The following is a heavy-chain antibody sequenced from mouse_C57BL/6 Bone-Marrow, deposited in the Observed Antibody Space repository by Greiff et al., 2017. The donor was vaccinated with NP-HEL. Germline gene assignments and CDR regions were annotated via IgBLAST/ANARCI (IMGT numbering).Heavy chain of an antibody. J-gene: IGHJ2*01. CDR2: IDPENGDT. Sequence: EVKLQQSGAELVRPGASVKLSCTASGFNIKDDYMHWVKQRPEQGLEWIGWIDPENGDTEYASKFQGKATITADTSSNTAYLQLSSLTSEDTAVYYCTTKGLRRNYWGQGTTLTVSS. CDR1: GFNIKDDY. CDR3: TTKGLRRNY. V-gene: IGHV14-4*01. D-gene: IGHD2-4*01.